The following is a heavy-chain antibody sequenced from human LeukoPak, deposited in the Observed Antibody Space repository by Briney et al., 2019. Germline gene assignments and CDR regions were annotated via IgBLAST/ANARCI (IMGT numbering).Heavy chain of an antibody. Sequence: GGSLRLSCAASGFTFSSYWMHWVRQAPGKGLVWVSRINTDGSSTSYADSVKGRFTISRDNAKNTLYLQMNSLRAEDTAVYYCAKDHKFQPYSGYYEGNFDYWGQGTLVTVSS. J-gene: IGHJ4*02. D-gene: IGHD3-22*01. CDR2: INTDGSST. V-gene: IGHV3-74*01. CDR1: GFTFSSYW. CDR3: AKDHKFQPYSGYYEGNFDY.